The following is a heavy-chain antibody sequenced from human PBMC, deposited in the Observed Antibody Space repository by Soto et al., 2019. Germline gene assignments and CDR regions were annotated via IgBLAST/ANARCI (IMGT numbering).Heavy chain of an antibody. CDR2: IYYSGST. Sequence: QLQLQESAPGLVKPSETLSLTCTVSGGSISSSSYYWGWIRQPPGKGLEWIGSIYYSGSTYYNPSLKSRVTISVDTSKNQFSLKLSSVTAADTAVYYCARHKVVTAKEGPNDAFDIWGQGTMVTVSS. CDR3: ARHKVVTAKEGPNDAFDI. CDR1: GGSISSSSYY. V-gene: IGHV4-39*01. J-gene: IGHJ3*02. D-gene: IGHD2-21*02.